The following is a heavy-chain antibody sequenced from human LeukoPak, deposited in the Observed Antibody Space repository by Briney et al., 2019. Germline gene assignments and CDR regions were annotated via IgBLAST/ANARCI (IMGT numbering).Heavy chain of an antibody. Sequence: SVKVPCKASGGTFSSYAISWVRQAPGQGLEWMGGIIPIFGTANYAQKFQGRVTITADESTSTAYMELSSLRSEDTAVYYCARVKPGATIKRGAFDYWGQGTLVTVSS. J-gene: IGHJ4*02. V-gene: IGHV1-69*01. D-gene: IGHD5-12*01. CDR2: IIPIFGTA. CDR3: ARVKPGATIKRGAFDY. CDR1: GGTFSSYA.